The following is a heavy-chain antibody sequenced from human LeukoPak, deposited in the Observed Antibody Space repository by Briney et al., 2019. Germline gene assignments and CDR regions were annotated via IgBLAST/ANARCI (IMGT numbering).Heavy chain of an antibody. Sequence: GGSLRLSCAASGFTFSSYAMSWVRQAPGKGLEWVSAISGSGGSTYYADSVKGRFTISRDNSRNTLYLQMNSLRAEDTAAYYCAKDRGLAYCGGDCYSPWYFDLWGRGTLVTVSS. CDR3: AKDRGLAYCGGDCYSPWYFDL. CDR1: GFTFSSYA. D-gene: IGHD2-21*02. J-gene: IGHJ2*01. V-gene: IGHV3-23*01. CDR2: ISGSGGST.